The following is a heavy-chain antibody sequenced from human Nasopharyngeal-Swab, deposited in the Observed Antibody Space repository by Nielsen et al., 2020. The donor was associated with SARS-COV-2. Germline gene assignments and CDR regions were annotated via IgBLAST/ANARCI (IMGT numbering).Heavy chain of an antibody. D-gene: IGHD3-22*01. Sequence: SETLSLTCTVSGGSISSYYWSWIRQPPGKGLEWIGYIYYSGSTNYNPSVKSRVTISVDTSKNQFSLKLSSVTAADTAVYYCARDQRGPIVVKAFDIWGQGTMVTVSS. CDR1: GGSISSYY. CDR3: ARDQRGPIVVKAFDI. V-gene: IGHV4-59*01. CDR2: IYYSGST. J-gene: IGHJ3*02.